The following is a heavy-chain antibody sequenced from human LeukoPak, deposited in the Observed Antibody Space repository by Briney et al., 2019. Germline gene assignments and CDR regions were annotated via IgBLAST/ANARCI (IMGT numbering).Heavy chain of an antibody. CDR2: MFHSGTP. Sequence: SETLSLTCTVSGGSITTFYWSWIRQPPGKGLEWIAYMFHSGTPRYNPSLQSRVTISADTSKNQFSLNVRSTTAADTAVYYCARRRGWKQQLVYFDYWGQGTLATVSS. V-gene: IGHV4-59*08. D-gene: IGHD6-13*01. CDR1: GGSITTFY. J-gene: IGHJ4*02. CDR3: ARRRGWKQQLVYFDY.